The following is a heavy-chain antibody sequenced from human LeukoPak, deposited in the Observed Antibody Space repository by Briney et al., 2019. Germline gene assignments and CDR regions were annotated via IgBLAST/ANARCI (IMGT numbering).Heavy chain of an antibody. J-gene: IGHJ5*02. Sequence: GGSLRLSCAASGFTFSSYGMSWVRQAPGRGLEWVSAITGNGGNTFYAESVKGRFTISRDNSKNTMYLQMNSLRAEDTALYYCARDRSGSYPNWFDPWGQGTLVTVSS. D-gene: IGHD3-10*01. V-gene: IGHV3-23*01. CDR2: ITGNGGNT. CDR3: ARDRSGSYPNWFDP. CDR1: GFTFSSYG.